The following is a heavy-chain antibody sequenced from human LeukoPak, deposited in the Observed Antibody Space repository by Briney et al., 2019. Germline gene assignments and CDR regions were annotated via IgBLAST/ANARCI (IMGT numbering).Heavy chain of an antibody. Sequence: PGGSLRLSCAASEFTFSSYGMHWVRQAPGKGLEWVAVISYDGSNKYYADSVKGRFTISRDNSKNTLYLQMNSLRAEDTAVYYCAKDGQISDDFWSGYYSGYFDDWGQGTLVTVSS. CDR2: ISYDGSNK. J-gene: IGHJ4*02. CDR3: AKDGQISDDFWSGYYSGYFDD. V-gene: IGHV3-30*18. D-gene: IGHD3-3*01. CDR1: EFTFSSYG.